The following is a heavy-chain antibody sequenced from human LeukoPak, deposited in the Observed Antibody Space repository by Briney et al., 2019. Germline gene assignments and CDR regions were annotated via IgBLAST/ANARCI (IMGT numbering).Heavy chain of an antibody. V-gene: IGHV4-38-2*02. D-gene: IGHD3-3*01. J-gene: IGHJ5*02. CDR2: INHSGST. Sequence: PSETLSLTCTVSGYSISSGYYWSWIRQPPGKGLEWIGEINHSGSTNYNPSLKSRVTISVDTSKNQFSLKLSSVTAADTAVYYCAREQKEYYDFWSGYFSWFDPWGQGTLVTVSS. CDR1: GYSISSGYY. CDR3: AREQKEYYDFWSGYFSWFDP.